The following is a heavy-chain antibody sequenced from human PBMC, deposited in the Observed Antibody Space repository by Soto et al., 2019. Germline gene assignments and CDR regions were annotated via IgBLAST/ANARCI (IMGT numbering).Heavy chain of an antibody. V-gene: IGHV3-23*01. CDR3: ARHKLKSSTWYGSLDS. CDR1: GFIFSNNA. CDR2: ISAGSGNT. J-gene: IGHJ4*02. D-gene: IGHD2-2*01. Sequence: PGGSLRLSCAASGFIFSNNAMSWVRQAPGKGLEWVSVISAGSGNTYYAESVKGRFTVSRDNSKNTLWLQMDSLRVEDTGLYYCARHKLKSSTWYGSLDSWGQGTLVNVSS.